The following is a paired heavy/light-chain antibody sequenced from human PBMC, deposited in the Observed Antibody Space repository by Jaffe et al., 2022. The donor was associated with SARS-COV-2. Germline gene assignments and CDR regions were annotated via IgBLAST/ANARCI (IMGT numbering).Light chain of an antibody. Sequence: QSALTQPRSVSGSPGQSVTISCTGTNSDVGGYNYVSWYQQYPGKAPKLMIYDVTKRPSGVPDRFSGSKSGNTASLTFSGLQAEDEADYYCSSYAGNYAVIFGGGTKLTVL. V-gene: IGLV2-11*01. CDR1: NSDVGGYNY. CDR3: SSYAGNYAVI. CDR2: DVT. J-gene: IGLJ2*01.
Heavy chain of an antibody. Sequence: EVQLVESGGGVVQPGGSLRLSCAASGFTFRSYWMSWVRQAPGKGLEWVANIKQDADEQYYVDSVKGRFTVSRDNTYNLLYLHMSSLRVEDTAVYYCVRGKGCGHTYGCPVGTLYYFDYWGQGALITVSS. V-gene: IGHV3-7*01. D-gene: IGHD5-18*01. CDR3: VRGKGCGHTYGCPVGTLYYFDY. J-gene: IGHJ4*02. CDR2: IKQDADEQ. CDR1: GFTFRSYW.